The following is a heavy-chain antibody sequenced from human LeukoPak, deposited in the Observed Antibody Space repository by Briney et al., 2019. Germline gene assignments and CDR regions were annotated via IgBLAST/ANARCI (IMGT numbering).Heavy chain of an antibody. V-gene: IGHV3-30*04. D-gene: IGHD2-2*01. J-gene: IGHJ4*02. CDR2: ISYDGSNK. CDR3: ARDIVVVPAAEKYSYGDY. CDR1: GFTFSSYA. Sequence: GGSLRLSCAASGFTFSSYAMHWVRQAPGKGLEWVAVISYDGSNKYYADSVKGRFTISRDNSKNTLYLQMNSLRAEDTAVYYCARDIVVVPAAEKYSYGDYWGQGTLVTVSS.